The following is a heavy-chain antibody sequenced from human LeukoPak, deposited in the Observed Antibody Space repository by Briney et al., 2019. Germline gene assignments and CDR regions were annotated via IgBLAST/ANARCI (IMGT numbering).Heavy chain of an antibody. J-gene: IGHJ4*02. CDR3: ARLADCSSSSCRSFDY. D-gene: IGHD2-2*01. Sequence: ASVKVSCKTSGYPFTGYYLHWVRQAPGQGLEWMGWINPNSGFTNYAQKFQGRVTMTRDTSISTAYMELSRLRSDDTAVYYCARLADCSSSSCRSFDYWGQGTLVTVSS. CDR1: GYPFTGYY. CDR2: INPNSGFT. V-gene: IGHV1-2*02.